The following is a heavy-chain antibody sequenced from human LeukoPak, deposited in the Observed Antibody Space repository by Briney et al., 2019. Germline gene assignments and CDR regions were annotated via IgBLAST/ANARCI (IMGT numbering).Heavy chain of an antibody. D-gene: IGHD3-10*01. CDR1: GFSFTSYA. CDR2: ISGSGGST. J-gene: IGHJ4*02. V-gene: IGHV3-23*01. CDR3: AKSVGWFEYYFDY. Sequence: GGSLRLSCAASGFSFTSYAMTWVRQAPGKGLEWVSGISGSGGSTYYADSVKGRFAISRDNSKSTLFLQMNSLTAEDTAVYYCAKSVGWFEYYFDYRGQGTLVSVSS.